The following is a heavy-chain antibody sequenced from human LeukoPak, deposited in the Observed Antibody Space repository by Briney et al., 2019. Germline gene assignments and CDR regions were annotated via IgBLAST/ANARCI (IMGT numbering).Heavy chain of an antibody. Sequence: GGSLRLSCAASGFTFSSYGMSWVRQAPGKGLEWVSGISGSGGSTYYADSVKGRFTISRDNSENTLYLQMNSLRAEDTAVYYCAKSYSSGWYPYDYWGQGTLVTVSS. CDR1: GFTFSSYG. CDR3: AKSYSSGWYPYDY. CDR2: ISGSGGST. V-gene: IGHV3-23*01. J-gene: IGHJ4*02. D-gene: IGHD6-19*01.